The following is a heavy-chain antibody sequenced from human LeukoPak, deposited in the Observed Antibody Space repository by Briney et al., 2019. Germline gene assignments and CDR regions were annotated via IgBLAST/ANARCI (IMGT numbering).Heavy chain of an antibody. Sequence: GGSLRLSCAASGFTFSSYAMHWVRQAPGKGLEWVAVISYDGSSKYYADSVKGRFTISRDNSKNTLYLQMNSLRAEDTAVYYCAKESSTSCYDALDYWGQGTLVTASS. J-gene: IGHJ4*02. CDR2: ISYDGSSK. V-gene: IGHV3-30-3*01. CDR3: AKESSTSCYDALDY. CDR1: GFTFSSYA. D-gene: IGHD2-2*01.